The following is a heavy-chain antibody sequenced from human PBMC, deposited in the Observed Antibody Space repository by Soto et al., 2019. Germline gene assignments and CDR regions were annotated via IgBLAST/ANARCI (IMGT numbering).Heavy chain of an antibody. CDR3: ARGKAVAGLDSYHYMDV. V-gene: IGHV4-59*08. Sequence: SSETLSLTCTVSGGSISSHWWTWIRQPPGKGLEWIGNIYYSGNTYYNPSLKSRVTLLVDTSKNQFSLKVTSVTAADTAMYYCARGKAVAGLDSYHYMDVWGKGTTVTVS. CDR2: IYYSGNT. CDR1: GGSISSHW. J-gene: IGHJ6*03. D-gene: IGHD6-19*01.